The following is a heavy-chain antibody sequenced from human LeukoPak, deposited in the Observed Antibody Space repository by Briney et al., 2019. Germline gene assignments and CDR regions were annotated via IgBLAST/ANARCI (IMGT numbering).Heavy chain of an antibody. CDR1: GFTFSDYY. V-gene: IGHV3-11*04. CDR3: AKDRTIYDFWSGYYSPFCFDY. D-gene: IGHD3-3*01. CDR2: ISSSGSTI. J-gene: IGHJ4*02. Sequence: NSGGSLRLSCAASGFTFSDYYMSWIRQAPGKGLEWVSYISSSGSTIYYADSVKGRFTISRDNAKNSLYLQMNSLRAEDTAVYYCAKDRTIYDFWSGYYSPFCFDYWGQGTLVTVSS.